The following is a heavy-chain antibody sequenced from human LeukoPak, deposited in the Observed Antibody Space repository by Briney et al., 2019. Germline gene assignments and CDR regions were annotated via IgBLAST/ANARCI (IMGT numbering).Heavy chain of an antibody. V-gene: IGHV1-18*04. CDR2: ISAYNGNT. CDR3: AREGLDCSSTSCPGELDY. D-gene: IGHD2-2*01. Sequence: ASVKVSCKASGYTFTSYGISWVRQAPGQGLEWMGWISAYNGNTNYAQKLQGRVTMTTDTSTSTAYMELRSLRSDDTAVYYCAREGLDCSSTSCPGELDYWGQGTLVTVSS. J-gene: IGHJ4*02. CDR1: GYTFTSYG.